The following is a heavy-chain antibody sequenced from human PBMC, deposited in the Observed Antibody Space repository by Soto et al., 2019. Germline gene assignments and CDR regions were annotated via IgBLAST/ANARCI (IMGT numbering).Heavy chain of an antibody. CDR2: IWYDGSNK. J-gene: IGHJ6*02. Sequence: QVQLVESGGGVVQPGRSLRLSCAASGFTFSSYGMHWVRQAPGKGLEWVAVIWYDGSNKYYADSVKGRFTISRDNSKNTLYRQMNSLRAEDTAVYYCASEYCSGGSCYYYGMGVWGQGTTVTVSS. D-gene: IGHD2-15*01. CDR1: GFTFSSYG. CDR3: ASEYCSGGSCYYYGMGV. V-gene: IGHV3-33*01.